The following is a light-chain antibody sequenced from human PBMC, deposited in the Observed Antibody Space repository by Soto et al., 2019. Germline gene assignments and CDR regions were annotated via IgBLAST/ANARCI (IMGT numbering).Light chain of an antibody. Sequence: EIVLTQSPATLSLSPGERATLSCRASQSVSSYLAWYQHKPGHPPRLLIYDASTRATGIPARFSGSGSGTDFTLTISSLEPEDFAVYYCQQRLMTFGQGTKVDNK. CDR3: QQRLMT. CDR2: DAS. V-gene: IGKV3-11*01. J-gene: IGKJ1*01. CDR1: QSVSSY.